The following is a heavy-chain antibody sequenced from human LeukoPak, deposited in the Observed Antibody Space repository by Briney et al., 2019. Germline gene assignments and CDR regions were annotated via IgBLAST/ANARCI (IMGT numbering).Heavy chain of an antibody. D-gene: IGHD3-22*01. CDR1: GFIFSQYS. V-gene: IGHV3-7*01. CDR3: AREPPGNYDDSGHYYAYFDC. Sequence: GGSLRLSCAASGFIFSQYSMSWVRQAPGKGLEWVANIKQDGSEKYYVDSVKGRFTISRDNARNSLYLQMNGLTDEDTAVYYCAREPPGNYDDSGHYYAYFDCWGQGALVTVSS. J-gene: IGHJ4*02. CDR2: IKQDGSEK.